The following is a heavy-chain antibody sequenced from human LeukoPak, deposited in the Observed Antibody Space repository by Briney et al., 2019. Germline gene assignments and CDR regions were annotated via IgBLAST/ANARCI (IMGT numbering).Heavy chain of an antibody. J-gene: IGHJ5*02. CDR1: GYSISSGYY. CDR3: ARVPYYDFWSGYYRGWFDP. V-gene: IGHV4-38-2*02. Sequence: PSETLSLTCTVSGYSISSGYYWGWIQQPPGKGLEWIGSIYHSGSTYYNPSLKSRVAISVDTSKNQFSLKLSSVTAADTAVYYCARVPYYDFWSGYYRGWFDPWGQGTLVTVSS. D-gene: IGHD3-3*01. CDR2: IYHSGST.